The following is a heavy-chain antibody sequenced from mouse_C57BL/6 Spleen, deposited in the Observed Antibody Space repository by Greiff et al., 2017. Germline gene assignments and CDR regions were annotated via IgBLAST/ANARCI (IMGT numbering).Heavy chain of an antibody. Sequence: EVQLQESGGGLVKPGGSLKLSCAASGFTFSDYGMHWVRQAPEKGLEWVAYISSGSSTIYYADTVKGRFTISRDNAKNTLFLQMTSLRSEDTAMYYCARSLTGTDYFDYWGQGTTLTVSS. CDR3: ARSLTGTDYFDY. CDR1: GFTFSDYG. V-gene: IGHV5-17*01. D-gene: IGHD4-1*01. J-gene: IGHJ2*01. CDR2: ISSGSSTI.